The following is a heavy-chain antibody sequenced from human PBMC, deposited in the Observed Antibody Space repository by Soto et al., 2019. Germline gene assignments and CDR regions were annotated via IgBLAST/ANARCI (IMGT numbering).Heavy chain of an antibody. CDR2: ISYDGGNK. Sequence: AGGSLRLSCAASGFTFSSYAMHWVRQAPGKGLEWVAVISYDGGNKYYADSVKGRFTISRDNSKNTLYLQMNSLRAEDTAVYYCARDRYYDSSGYYYWFDPWGQGTLVTVSS. CDR3: ARDRYYDSSGYYYWFDP. D-gene: IGHD3-22*01. J-gene: IGHJ5*02. CDR1: GFTFSSYA. V-gene: IGHV3-30-3*01.